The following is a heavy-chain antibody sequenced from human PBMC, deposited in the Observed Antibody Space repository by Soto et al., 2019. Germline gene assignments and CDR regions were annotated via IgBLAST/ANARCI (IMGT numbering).Heavy chain of an antibody. CDR3: AKGGHIDF. CDR2: IKADGSET. CDR1: GFSFSSYW. J-gene: IGHJ4*02. D-gene: IGHD3-16*01. V-gene: IGHV3-7*03. Sequence: EVQLVESGGGLVQPGGSLRLSCAASGFSFSSYWMSWVRQVPGAGLEWVANIKADGSETYYVDSVRGRFTISRDNGKTSLFLQLNSLRAEDTAVYYCAKGGHIDFCGQGTLVTVSS.